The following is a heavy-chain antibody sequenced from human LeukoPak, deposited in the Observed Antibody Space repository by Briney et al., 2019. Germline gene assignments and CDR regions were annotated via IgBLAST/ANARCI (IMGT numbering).Heavy chain of an antibody. CDR3: ARDSDY. Sequence: GGSLRLSCAASGFTFSSCWMSWVRQAPGKGLEWVASIKGDGSEKYYVDSVKGRFTISRDNAKNSLYLQMNSLRAEDTAVYYCARDSDYWGQGTLVTVSS. J-gene: IGHJ4*02. V-gene: IGHV3-7*01. CDR1: GFTFSSCW. CDR2: IKGDGSEK.